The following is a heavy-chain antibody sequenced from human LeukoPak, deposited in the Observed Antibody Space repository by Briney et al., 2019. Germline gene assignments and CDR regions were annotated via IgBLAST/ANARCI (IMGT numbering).Heavy chain of an antibody. CDR1: GGSFSGYY. V-gene: IGHV4-34*01. D-gene: IGHD5-12*01. CDR3: ARVRVATIIDY. CDR2: INHSGST. Sequence: SETLSLTCAVYGGSFSGYYWSWIRQPPGKGLEWIGEINHSGSTNYNPSLKSRVTISVDTSKNQFSLKLSSVTAADTAVYYCARVRVATIIDYWGQGTLVTVSS. J-gene: IGHJ4*02.